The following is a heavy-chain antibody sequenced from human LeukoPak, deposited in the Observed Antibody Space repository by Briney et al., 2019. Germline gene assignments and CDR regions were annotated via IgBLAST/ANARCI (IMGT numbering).Heavy chain of an antibody. CDR2: IYYSGST. J-gene: IGHJ3*02. CDR1: GGSISSYY. V-gene: IGHV4-59*01. D-gene: IGHD2-15*01. Sequence: SETLSLTCTVSGGSISSYYWSWIRQPPGKGLEWIGYIYYSGSTNYNPSLKSRVTISVDTSKNQFSLKLSSVTAADTAVYYCARDRAVDDAFDIWGQGTMVTVSS. CDR3: ARDRAVDDAFDI.